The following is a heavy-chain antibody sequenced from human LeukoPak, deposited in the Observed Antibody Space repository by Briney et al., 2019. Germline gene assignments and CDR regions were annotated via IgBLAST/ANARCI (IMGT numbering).Heavy chain of an antibody. V-gene: IGHV4-34*01. CDR1: GGSFSGYY. J-gene: IGHJ4*02. CDR3: ARVGYGDYDGY. Sequence: SETLSLTCAVYGGSFSGYYWSWIRKPPGKGLEWIGEINHSGSTNYNPSLKSRVTISVDTSKNQFSLRLSSVTAADTAVYYCARVGYGDYDGYWGQGTLVTVSS. CDR2: INHSGST. D-gene: IGHD4-17*01.